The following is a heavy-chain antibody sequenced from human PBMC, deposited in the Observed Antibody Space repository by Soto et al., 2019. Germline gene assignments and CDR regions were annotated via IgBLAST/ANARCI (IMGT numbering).Heavy chain of an antibody. V-gene: IGHV4-30-4*01. CDR2: IYYSGST. D-gene: IGHD2-2*01. J-gene: IGHJ5*02. CDR1: GGSISSGDYY. Sequence: PSETLSLTCTVSGGSISSGDYYWSWIRQPPGKGLEWIGYIYYSGSTYYNPSLKSRVTISVDTSKNQFSLKLSSVTAADTAVYYCARGAGQVPAGNWLDPCGQGTLVTVSS. CDR3: ARGAGQVPAGNWLDP.